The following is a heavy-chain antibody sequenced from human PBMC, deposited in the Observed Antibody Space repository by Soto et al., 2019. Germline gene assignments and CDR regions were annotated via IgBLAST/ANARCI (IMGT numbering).Heavy chain of an antibody. Sequence: SETLSLTCTVSGGSIGSYHWSWIRQSAGKGLEWIGRIYTSGNTHYNPSLKSRVTVSIDTSKNQFFLTVNSVTAADSAVYYCARESGDNWDYEAYWGQGTPVTVSS. D-gene: IGHD1-7*01. CDR2: IYTSGNT. J-gene: IGHJ4*02. V-gene: IGHV4-4*07. CDR1: GGSIGSYH. CDR3: ARESGDNWDYEAY.